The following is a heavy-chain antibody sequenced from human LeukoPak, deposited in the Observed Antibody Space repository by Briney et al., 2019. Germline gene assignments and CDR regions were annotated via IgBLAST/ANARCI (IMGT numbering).Heavy chain of an antibody. J-gene: IGHJ4*02. Sequence: SETLSLICPVSGYSISSGYYWGWIRQPLGKGLEWIGSIYYSGSTYYNPSLKSRVTISVDTSKSQFSLKLSSVTAADTAVYYCARDRYYYDNSDYWGQGTLVTVSS. D-gene: IGHD3-22*01. V-gene: IGHV4-38-2*02. CDR2: IYYSGST. CDR3: ARDRYYYDNSDY. CDR1: GYSISSGYY.